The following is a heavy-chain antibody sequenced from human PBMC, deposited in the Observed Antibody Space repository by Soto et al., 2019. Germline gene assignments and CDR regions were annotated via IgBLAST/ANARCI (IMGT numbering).Heavy chain of an antibody. V-gene: IGHV4-30-4*01. CDR1: GGSISSGDYY. CDR3: ARQGRPDPLRHFDWLLYY. D-gene: IGHD3-9*01. Sequence: SETLSLTCTVSGGSISSGDYYWSWIRQRPGKGLERVGYIYYSGSTNYNPSLKSRVTISVDTSKNQFSLKLSSVTAADTAVYYCARQGRPDPLRHFDWLLYYWGQGTLVTLSS. J-gene: IGHJ4*02. CDR2: IYYSGST.